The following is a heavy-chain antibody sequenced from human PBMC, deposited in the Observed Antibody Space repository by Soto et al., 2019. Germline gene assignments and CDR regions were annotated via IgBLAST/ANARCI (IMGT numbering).Heavy chain of an antibody. V-gene: IGHV3-23*01. J-gene: IGHJ4*02. Sequence: EVQLLESGGGLVQPGGSLRLSCAASGFTFSSYAMSWVRQAPGKGLEWVSAISGSGGSTYYADSVKGRFTISRDNSKNTLYLQMTSLRAEDTAVYYCAKDPSDYGDYKGVAYWGQGTLVTVSS. CDR1: GFTFSSYA. CDR2: ISGSGGST. CDR3: AKDPSDYGDYKGVAY. D-gene: IGHD4-17*01.